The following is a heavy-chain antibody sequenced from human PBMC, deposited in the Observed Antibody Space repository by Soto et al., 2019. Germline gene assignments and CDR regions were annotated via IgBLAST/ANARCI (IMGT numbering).Heavy chain of an antibody. D-gene: IGHD3-3*01. CDR3: ARSNDFWSGYSRDMYYYYGMDV. V-gene: IGHV4-30-2*01. CDR1: GGSISSGGYS. Sequence: SETLSLTCAVSGGSISSGGYSWSWIRQPPGKGLEWIGYIYHSGSTYYNPSLKSRVTISVDRSKNQFSLKLSSATAADTAVYYCARSNDFWSGYSRDMYYYYGMDVWGQGTTVTVSS. CDR2: IYHSGST. J-gene: IGHJ6*02.